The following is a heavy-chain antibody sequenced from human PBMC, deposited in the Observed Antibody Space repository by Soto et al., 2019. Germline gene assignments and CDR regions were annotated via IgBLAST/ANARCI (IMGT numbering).Heavy chain of an antibody. J-gene: IGHJ6*03. CDR1: GYTFTSYG. CDR2: ISAYGGAT. V-gene: IGHV1-18*01. Sequence: ASVKVSCKASGYTFTSYGISWVRQAPGQGLEWMGWISAYGGATKYAQKLQGRVTVTRDTSIRTVYMELSSLRSDDTAVYYCARESGGATATLDYYYFYMDVWGKGNTVTVSS. CDR3: ARESGGATATLDYYYFYMDV. D-gene: IGHD5-12*01.